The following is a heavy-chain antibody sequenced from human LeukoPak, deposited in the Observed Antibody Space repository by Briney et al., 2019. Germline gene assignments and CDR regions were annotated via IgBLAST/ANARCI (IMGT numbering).Heavy chain of an antibody. CDR3: ARHDQLGEQALSIIY. D-gene: IGHD7-27*01. Sequence: GESLKISCKGSGYGFSSYWIGWVRQMPGKGLEWMGIIYPGDPETRYSPTFQGQVTLSADKSISTAYLQWSSLRASDTAMYYCARHDQLGEQALSIIYWGQGTPVTVSS. V-gene: IGHV5-51*01. CDR1: GYGFSSYW. CDR2: IYPGDPET. J-gene: IGHJ4*02.